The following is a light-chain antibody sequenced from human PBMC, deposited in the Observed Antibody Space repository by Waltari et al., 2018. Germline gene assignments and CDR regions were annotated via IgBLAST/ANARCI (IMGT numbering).Light chain of an antibody. CDR1: PRVLNRSNNKNH. V-gene: IGKV4-1*01. J-gene: IGKJ5*01. Sequence: IVMSQSPDSLALSLGQEAAIHCQTRPRVLNRSNNKNHLAWYPQKPGQPPKLLIYWASTRESGVPDRFSGSGSRTDFTLTISSLQAEDVAVYYCQQYYSTPITFGQGTRLEIK. CDR2: WAS. CDR3: QQYYSTPIT.